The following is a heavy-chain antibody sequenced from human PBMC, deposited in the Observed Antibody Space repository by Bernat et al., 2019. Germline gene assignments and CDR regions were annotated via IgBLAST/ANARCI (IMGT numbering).Heavy chain of an antibody. CDR2: ISAYNGNT. CDR3: ARVPPGEGSSWYGAYYYYYGMDV. V-gene: IGHV1-18*01. CDR1: GYTFTSYG. J-gene: IGHJ6*02. Sequence: QVQLVQSGAEVKKPGASVKVSCKASGYTFTSYGISWVRQAPGQGLEWMGWISAYNGNTNYAQKLQGRVTMTTDTSTSTAYMELRSLRSDDTAVYYCARVPPGEGSSWYGAYYYYYGMDVWGQGTTVTVSS. D-gene: IGHD6-13*01.